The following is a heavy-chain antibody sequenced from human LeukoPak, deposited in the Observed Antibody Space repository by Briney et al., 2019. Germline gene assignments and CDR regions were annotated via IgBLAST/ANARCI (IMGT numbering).Heavy chain of an antibody. V-gene: IGHV1-69*13. CDR2: IIPIFGTA. Sequence: ASVKVSCKASGGTFSSYAISWVRQAPGQGLEWMGGIIPIFGTANYAQKFQGRVTITADESTSTAYMELSSLRSEDTAVYYCARQSSGYYPSGAFDIWGQGTMVTVSS. J-gene: IGHJ3*02. D-gene: IGHD3-22*01. CDR3: ARQSSGYYPSGAFDI. CDR1: GGTFSSYA.